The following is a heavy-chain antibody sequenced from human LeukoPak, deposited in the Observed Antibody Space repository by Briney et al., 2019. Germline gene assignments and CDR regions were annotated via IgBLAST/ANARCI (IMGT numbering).Heavy chain of an antibody. CDR1: GGSFSGYY. Sequence: PSETLSLTCAVYGGSFSGYYWSWIRQPPGKGLEWIGEINHSGSTNYNPSLKSRVTISVDTSKNQFSLKLSSVTAADTAVYYCARYSSGFSLEYWGQGTLVTVSS. D-gene: IGHD3-22*01. V-gene: IGHV4-34*01. J-gene: IGHJ4*02. CDR2: INHSGST. CDR3: ARYSSGFSLEY.